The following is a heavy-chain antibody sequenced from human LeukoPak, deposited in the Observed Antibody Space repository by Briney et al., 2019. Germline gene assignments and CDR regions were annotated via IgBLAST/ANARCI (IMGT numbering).Heavy chain of an antibody. J-gene: IGHJ6*02. V-gene: IGHV4-4*07. CDR3: ARDDFEYSVHYGMDV. Sequence: SETLSLTCSVSGGSISTYYWSWIRQPAGKGLQWIGRVHRSGNTNYNPSLQSRVTMSVDTSKNQISLRLKFLTAADTAVYYCARDDFEYSVHYGMDVWGQGTAVTVSS. CDR1: GGSISTYY. D-gene: IGHD3-9*01. CDR2: VHRSGNT.